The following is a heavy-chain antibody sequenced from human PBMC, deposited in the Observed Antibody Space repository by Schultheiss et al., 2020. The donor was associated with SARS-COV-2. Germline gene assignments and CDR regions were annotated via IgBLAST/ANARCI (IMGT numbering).Heavy chain of an antibody. V-gene: IGHV2-70*11. CDR3: ARSPLGSLDLYFDY. Sequence: SGPTLVKPTQTLTLTCTFSGFSLSTSGMCVSWIRQPPGKALEWLARIDWDDDKYYSTSLKTRLTISKDTSKNQVVLTMTNMDPVDTATYYCARSPLGSLDLYFDYWGQGTLVTVSS. J-gene: IGHJ4*02. CDR1: GFSLSTSGMC. CDR2: IDWDDDK. D-gene: IGHD1-26*01.